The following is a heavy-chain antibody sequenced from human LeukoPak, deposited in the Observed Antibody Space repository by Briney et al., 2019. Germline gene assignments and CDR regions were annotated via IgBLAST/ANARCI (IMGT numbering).Heavy chain of an antibody. D-gene: IGHD3-9*01. Sequence: PGGSLRLSCAASGFTFSSYGMHWVRQAPGKGLEGVAVISNDGSKKYYADSVKGRFTISRDNSKNTLYLQMNSLRAEDTAVYYCARGGDYDILTGYHYYFDYWGQGTLVTVSS. CDR2: ISNDGSKK. CDR1: GFTFSSYG. V-gene: IGHV3-30*03. CDR3: ARGGDYDILTGYHYYFDY. J-gene: IGHJ4*02.